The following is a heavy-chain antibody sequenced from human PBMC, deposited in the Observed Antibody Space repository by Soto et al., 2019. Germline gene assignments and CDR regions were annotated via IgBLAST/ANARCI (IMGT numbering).Heavy chain of an antibody. V-gene: IGHV1-69*12. J-gene: IGHJ4*02. CDR3: ARVRLSSGWTGGFDY. CDR1: GDTFSSYA. CDR2: IIPIFGTA. D-gene: IGHD6-19*01. Sequence: QVQLVQSGAEVKKPGSSVKVSCKASGDTFSSYAISWVRQAPGQGLEWMGGIIPIFGTANYAQKFQGRVTITADESTSTAYMGLSSLRSEDTAVYYCARVRLSSGWTGGFDYWGQGTLVTVSS.